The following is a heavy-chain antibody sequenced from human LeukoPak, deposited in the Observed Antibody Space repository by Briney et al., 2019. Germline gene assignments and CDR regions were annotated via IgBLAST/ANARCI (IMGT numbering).Heavy chain of an antibody. J-gene: IGHJ4*02. V-gene: IGHV3-48*03. CDR1: GFTFSSYE. CDR3: ARVTKYYIDY. CDR2: MSSNGKTI. Sequence: PGGSLRLSCAASGFTFSSYETNWVRHAPGKGPEWLSYMSSNGKTIYYADSVKGRFTISRDNAKNSLYLQMNRLRGEDTAVYYCARVTKYYIDYWGQGTQVTVSS.